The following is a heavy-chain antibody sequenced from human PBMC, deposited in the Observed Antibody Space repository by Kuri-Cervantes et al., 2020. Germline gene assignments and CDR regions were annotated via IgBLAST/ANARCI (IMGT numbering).Heavy chain of an antibody. V-gene: IGHV4-39*07. CDR3: ARAPFMTNWFDP. CDR1: GGSISSSSYY. D-gene: IGHD2-21*02. CDR2: IYYSGST. Sequence: SETLSLTCTVSGGSISSSSYYWGWIRQPPGKGLGWIGSIYYSGSTYYNPYLKSRVTISVDTSKNQFSLKLSSVTAADTAVYYCARAPFMTNWFDPWGQGTLVTVSS. J-gene: IGHJ5*02.